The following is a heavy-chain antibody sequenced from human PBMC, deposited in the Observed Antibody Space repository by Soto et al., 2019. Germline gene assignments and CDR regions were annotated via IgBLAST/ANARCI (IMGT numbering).Heavy chain of an antibody. J-gene: IGHJ6*02. CDR3: ARDPCGSSWYYYGMDV. V-gene: IGHV1-18*01. CDR1: GYTFTSYG. Sequence: QVQLVQSGAEVKKPGASVKDSCKASGYTFTSYGISWVRQAPGQGLEWMGWISAYNGNTNYAQKLQGRVTMTTDTSTSTADMELRSLRSDDTAVYYWARDPCGSSWYYYGMDVWGQGTTVTVSS. D-gene: IGHD6-13*01. CDR2: ISAYNGNT.